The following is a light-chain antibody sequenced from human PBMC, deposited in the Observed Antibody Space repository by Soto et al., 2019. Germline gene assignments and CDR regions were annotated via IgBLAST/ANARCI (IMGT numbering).Light chain of an antibody. CDR3: QQSYSTPRT. CDR2: AAS. V-gene: IGKV1-39*01. Sequence: DIQMTQSPSSLSASVGDRVTITCRASQSISSYLNWYQQKPGKAPKLLIYAASSLQSGVPSRFSGSGSGTDFTLTISSLQPEDSATYYCQQSYSTPRTFGQVTKVDIK. CDR1: QSISSY. J-gene: IGKJ1*01.